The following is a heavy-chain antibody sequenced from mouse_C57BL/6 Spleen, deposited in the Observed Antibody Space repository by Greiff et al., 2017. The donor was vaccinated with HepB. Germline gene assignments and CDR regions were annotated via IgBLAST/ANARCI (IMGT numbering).Heavy chain of an antibody. V-gene: IGHV1-72*01. CDR1: GYTFTSYW. CDR3: ARKALYYYGSSYDAMDY. CDR2: IDPNSGGT. Sequence: QVHVKQPGAELVKPGASVKLSCKASGYTFTSYWMHWVKQRPGRGLEWIGRIDPNSGGTKYNEKFKSKATLTVDKPSSTAYMQLSSLTSEDSAVYYCARKALYYYGSSYDAMDYWGQGTSVTVSS. J-gene: IGHJ4*01. D-gene: IGHD1-1*01.